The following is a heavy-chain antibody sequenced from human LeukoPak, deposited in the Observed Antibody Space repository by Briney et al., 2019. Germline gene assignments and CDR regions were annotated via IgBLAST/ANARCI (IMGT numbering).Heavy chain of an antibody. CDR1: GFTFSSYW. CDR2: IKQDGSEK. D-gene: IGHD1-7*01. V-gene: IGHV3-7*01. J-gene: IGHJ4*02. Sequence: PRGSLRLSCAASGFTFSSYWMSWVRQAPEKGLEWVANIKQDGSEKYYVDSVKGRFTISRDNAKNSLYLQMNSLRAEDTAVYYCARESDNWNYGGFDYWGQGTLVTVSS. CDR3: ARESDNWNYGGFDY.